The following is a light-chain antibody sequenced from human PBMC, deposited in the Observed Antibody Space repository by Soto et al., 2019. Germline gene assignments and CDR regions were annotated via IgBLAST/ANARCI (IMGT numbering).Light chain of an antibody. J-gene: IGLJ3*02. Sequence: QSVLTQPPSASGTPGQRVTMSCSGRSSNIGSATVNWYQQLPGTAPKLLIYGNDQRPSGVSDRFSGSKSGTSASLAISGLQSEDEAEYYCAAWDDNVNGPMFGGGTQLTVL. CDR1: SSNIGSAT. CDR3: AAWDDNVNGPM. V-gene: IGLV1-44*01. CDR2: GND.